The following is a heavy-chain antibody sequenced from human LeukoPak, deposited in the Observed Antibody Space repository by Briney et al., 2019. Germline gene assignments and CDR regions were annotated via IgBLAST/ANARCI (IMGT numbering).Heavy chain of an antibody. J-gene: IGHJ4*02. Sequence: PGGSLRLSCVTSGFAFTHCSMNWVRQAPGKGREGLSYITGDTNGIYYADSVKGRFIISRDNAKNSVYLQMNSLSVEDTAVYYCVRGGVADGNYFGDWGQGTVVTVSS. D-gene: IGHD3-10*01. CDR1: GFAFTHCS. V-gene: IGHV3-48*01. CDR2: ITGDTNGI. CDR3: VRGGVADGNYFGD.